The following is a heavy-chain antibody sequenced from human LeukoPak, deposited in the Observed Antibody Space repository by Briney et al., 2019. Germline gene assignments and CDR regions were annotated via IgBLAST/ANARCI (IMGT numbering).Heavy chain of an antibody. CDR2: MNPNSGNT. Sequence: ASVKVSCKASGYTFTSYDINWVRQATGQGLEWMGWMNPNSGNTGYAQKFQGRVTITRNTSISTAYMELSSLRSDDTAVYYCARVARITIFGVVDYFDYWGQGTLVTVSS. J-gene: IGHJ4*02. V-gene: IGHV1-8*03. D-gene: IGHD3-3*01. CDR1: GYTFTSYD. CDR3: ARVARITIFGVVDYFDY.